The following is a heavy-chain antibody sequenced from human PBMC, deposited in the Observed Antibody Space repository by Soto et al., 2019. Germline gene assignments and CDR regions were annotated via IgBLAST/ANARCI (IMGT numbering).Heavy chain of an antibody. CDR3: ARVGDGTKMAYYYGSGPRSKTYYYYMDV. CDR2: IWYVGSNK. CDR1: GFTFSSYG. J-gene: IGHJ6*03. Sequence: GGSLRLSCAASGFTFSSYGMHWVRQAPGKGLEWVAVIWYVGSNKYYADSVKGRFTISRDNSKKTLYLQMNSLRAEDTAVYYCARVGDGTKMAYYYGSGPRSKTYYYYMDVWGKGTTVTVSS. V-gene: IGHV3-33*01. D-gene: IGHD3-10*01.